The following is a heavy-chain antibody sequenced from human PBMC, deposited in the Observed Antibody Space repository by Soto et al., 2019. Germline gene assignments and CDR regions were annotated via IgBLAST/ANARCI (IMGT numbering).Heavy chain of an antibody. CDR3: ARRRYYYDDSGYEILDY. Sequence: PGESLKISCKGSGFSFTSYWIGWVRQMPGRGLEWMGIIYPGDSKTRYSPSFKGQVTISADKSINTAYLQWSSLEASDSAMYYCARRRYYYDDSGYEILDYWGQGTLVTVSS. CDR2: IYPGDSKT. D-gene: IGHD3-22*01. J-gene: IGHJ4*02. CDR1: GFSFTSYW. V-gene: IGHV5-51*01.